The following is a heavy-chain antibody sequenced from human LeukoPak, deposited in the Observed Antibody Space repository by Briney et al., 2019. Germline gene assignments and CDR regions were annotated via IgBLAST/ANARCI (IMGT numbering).Heavy chain of an antibody. Sequence: PSETLSLTCAVYGGSFSGYYWSWIRQPPGKGLEWIGEINHSGSTNYNPSLKSRVTISVDTSKNQFSLKLSSVTAADTAVYYCARTRYSSSWYMGGAFDIWGQGTMVTVSS. CDR3: ARTRYSSSWYMGGAFDI. D-gene: IGHD6-13*01. CDR1: GGSFSGYY. V-gene: IGHV4-34*01. CDR2: INHSGST. J-gene: IGHJ3*02.